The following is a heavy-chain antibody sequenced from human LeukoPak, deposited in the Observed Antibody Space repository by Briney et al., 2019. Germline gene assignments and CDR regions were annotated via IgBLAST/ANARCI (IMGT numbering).Heavy chain of an antibody. J-gene: IGHJ5*02. D-gene: IGHD2-2*01. CDR1: GYTFTGYY. CDR2: INPNSGGT. Sequence: GASVKVSCKASGYTFTGYYMHWVRQAPRQGLEWMGWINPNSGGTNYAQKFQGRVTMTRDTSISTAYMELSRLRSDDTAVYYCARAARIVVVPAASDPWGQGTLVTVSS. CDR3: ARAARIVVVPAASDP. V-gene: IGHV1-2*02.